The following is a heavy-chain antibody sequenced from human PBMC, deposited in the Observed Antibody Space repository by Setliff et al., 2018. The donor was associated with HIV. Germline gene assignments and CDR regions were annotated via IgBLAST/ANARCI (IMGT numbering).Heavy chain of an antibody. CDR1: GGSISSNIYF. V-gene: IGHV4-39*01. D-gene: IGHD3-3*01. J-gene: IGHJ4*02. Sequence: SETLSLTCTVSGGSISSNIYFWGWIRQPPGKGLEWIGSVYYSGSAYYNSSLRSRFTISVDTSKNQFSLKLKSVTAADTAVYYCESQVTGYHDFWSGYLGYFDYWGPGLLVTVSS. CDR2: VYYSGSA. CDR3: ESQVTGYHDFWSGYLGYFDY.